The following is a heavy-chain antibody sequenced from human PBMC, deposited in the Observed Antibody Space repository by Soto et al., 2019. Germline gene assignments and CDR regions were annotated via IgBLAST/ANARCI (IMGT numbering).Heavy chain of an antibody. CDR2: IYYSGST. D-gene: IGHD2-2*01. CDR3: ARAVPAATYARYMDV. Sequence: SQTLSLTCTVSGGSISSYYWSWIRQPPGKGLEWIGYIYYSGSTNYNPSLKSRVTISVDTSKNEFSLKLDSVTAAETAVYYCARAVPAATYARYMDVWGKGTTVTVSS. V-gene: IGHV4-59*01. J-gene: IGHJ6*03. CDR1: GGSISSYY.